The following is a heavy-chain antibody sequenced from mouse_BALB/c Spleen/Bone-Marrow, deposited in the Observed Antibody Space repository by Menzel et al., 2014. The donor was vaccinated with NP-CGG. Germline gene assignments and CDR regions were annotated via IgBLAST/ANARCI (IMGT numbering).Heavy chain of an antibody. CDR3: ASGRYGFAY. J-gene: IGHJ3*01. V-gene: IGHV1-14*01. D-gene: IGHD2-14*01. CDR1: GYTFXSYV. Sequence: LVESGPELVKPGASVKMSCKASGYTFXSYVMHWVKQKPGQGLEWIGYINPYNDGTKYNEKFKGKATLTSDKSSSTAYMELSSLTSEDSAVYYCASGRYGFAYWGQGTLVTVFA. CDR2: INPYNDGT.